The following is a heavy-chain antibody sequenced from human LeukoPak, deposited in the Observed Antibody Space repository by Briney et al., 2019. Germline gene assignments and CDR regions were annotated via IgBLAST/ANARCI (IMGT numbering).Heavy chain of an antibody. D-gene: IGHD3-10*01. V-gene: IGHV4-61*02. J-gene: IGHJ5*02. CDR1: GGSISSGSYY. CDR3: ARIGSGSGSPTNL. CDR2: SYIRGST. Sequence: SQTLSLICTVSGGSISSGSYYWSWIRQPDGKGLEWIGRSYIRGSTDYNPSLKSRVAISVDTYKHQSFLQLNSVPAADTAVYYCARIGSGSGSPTNLWGQGTLVTVSS.